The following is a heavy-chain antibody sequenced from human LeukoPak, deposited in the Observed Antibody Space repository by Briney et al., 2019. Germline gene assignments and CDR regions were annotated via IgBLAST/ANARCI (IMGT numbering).Heavy chain of an antibody. D-gene: IGHD3-22*01. CDR2: ISGSGGST. CDR1: GFTFSSYA. Sequence: PGGSLRLSCAASGFTFSSYAMSWVRQASGKGLEWVSAISGSGGSTYYADSVKGRFTISRDNSKNTLYLQMNSLRAEDTAVYYCAKVIGSKTYYYDSSGDDWGQGTLVTVSS. V-gene: IGHV3-23*01. J-gene: IGHJ4*02. CDR3: AKVIGSKTYYYDSSGDD.